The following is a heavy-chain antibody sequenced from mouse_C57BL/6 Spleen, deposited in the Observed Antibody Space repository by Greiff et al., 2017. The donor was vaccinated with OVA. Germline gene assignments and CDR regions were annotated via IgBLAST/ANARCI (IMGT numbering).Heavy chain of an antibody. J-gene: IGHJ2*01. CDR3: ARTGTWDLDY. Sequence: VQLQQSGPELVKPGASVKISCKASGYAFSSSWMNWVKQRPGKGLEWIGRIYPGDGDTNYNGKFKGKATLTADKSSSTAYMQLSSLTSEDSAVYFCARTGTWDLDYWGQGTTLTVSS. CDR1: GYAFSSSW. D-gene: IGHD4-1*01. V-gene: IGHV1-82*01. CDR2: IYPGDGDT.